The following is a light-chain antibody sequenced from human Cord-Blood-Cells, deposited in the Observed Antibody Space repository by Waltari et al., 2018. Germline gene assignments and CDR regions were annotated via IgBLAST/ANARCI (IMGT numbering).Light chain of an antibody. J-gene: IGKJ1*01. CDR2: DAS. CDR3: QQYNSYSRT. CDR1: QSISSW. V-gene: IGKV1-5*01. Sequence: DIQMTQSPSTLSASVGDRVTITCRASQSISSWLAWYQQKPGKAPKLLIYDASSLESGVPSRFSCSGAGTEFSLTISSLQPDDFATYDCQQYNSYSRTFGQGTKVEIK.